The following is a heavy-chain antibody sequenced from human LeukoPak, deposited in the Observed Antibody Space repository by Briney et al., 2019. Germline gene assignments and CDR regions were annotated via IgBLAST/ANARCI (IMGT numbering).Heavy chain of an antibody. CDR2: IWYDGSNK. V-gene: IGHV3-33*01. D-gene: IGHD3/OR15-3a*01. J-gene: IGHJ4*02. Sequence: PGGSLRLSCAASGFTFSSYGMHWVRQAPGKGLEWVAVIWYDGSNKYYADSVKGRFTISRDNSKNTLYLQMNSLRAEDTAVYYCARDPQGEFDGLSFDYWGQGTLVTVSS. CDR1: GFTFSSYG. CDR3: ARDPQGEFDGLSFDY.